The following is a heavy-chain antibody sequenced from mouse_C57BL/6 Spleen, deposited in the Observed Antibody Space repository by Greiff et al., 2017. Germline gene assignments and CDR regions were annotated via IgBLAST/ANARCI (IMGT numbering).Heavy chain of an antibody. Sequence: EVQLQQSGPELVKPGASVKISCKASGYTFTDYYMNWVKQSHGKSLEWIGDINPNNGGTSYNQKFKGKATFTVDKSSSTAYMELRSLTSEDSAVYYCARSIYYDYDAWFAYWGQATLVTVSA. CDR2: INPNNGGT. CDR3: ARSIYYDYDAWFAY. J-gene: IGHJ3*01. CDR1: GYTFTDYY. D-gene: IGHD2-4*01. V-gene: IGHV1-26*01.